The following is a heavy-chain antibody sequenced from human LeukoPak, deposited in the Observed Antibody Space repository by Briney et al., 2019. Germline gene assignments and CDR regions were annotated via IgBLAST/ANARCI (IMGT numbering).Heavy chain of an antibody. J-gene: IGHJ4*02. CDR2: ISGSGRST. D-gene: IGHD1-1*01. V-gene: IGHV3-23*01. Sequence: GGSLRLSCAASGFTFSSYAMSWVRQAPGQGLEWVSGISGSGRSTFYADSVKGRFTISRDNSKNMLYVQMKSLRAEDTAVYYCARDSVNSGILGWGQGTLVTVSS. CDR3: ARDSVNSGILG. CDR1: GFTFSSYA.